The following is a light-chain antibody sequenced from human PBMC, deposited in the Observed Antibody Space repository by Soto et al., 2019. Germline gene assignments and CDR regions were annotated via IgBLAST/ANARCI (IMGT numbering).Light chain of an antibody. Sequence: EMVMTQSPATLSVSPGEGATLSCRASQSISTNLAWYQQKPGQAPRLLIYGASTRATDIPARFSGSGSGTAFTLTISSLQSEDFAVYYCQQYNNWPPLTFGGGTKVEIK. V-gene: IGKV3-15*01. CDR2: GAS. J-gene: IGKJ4*01. CDR3: QQYNNWPPLT. CDR1: QSISTN.